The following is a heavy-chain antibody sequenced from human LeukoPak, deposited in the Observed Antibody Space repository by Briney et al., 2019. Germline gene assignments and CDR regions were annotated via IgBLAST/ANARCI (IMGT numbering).Heavy chain of an antibody. D-gene: IGHD5-18*01. CDR2: IDWDDDK. V-gene: IGHV2-70*04. CDR1: GFSLSTRGMR. CDR3: ARTTGYSYGPVQTDYYYMDV. J-gene: IGHJ6*03. Sequence: SGPALVKPPQTLTLTCTFSGFSLSTRGMRVSWIRQPPGKALEWLARIDWDDDKFYSTSLKTRLTISKDASKNQVVLTMTNMDPVDTATYYCARTTGYSYGPVQTDYYYMDVWGKGTTVTVSS.